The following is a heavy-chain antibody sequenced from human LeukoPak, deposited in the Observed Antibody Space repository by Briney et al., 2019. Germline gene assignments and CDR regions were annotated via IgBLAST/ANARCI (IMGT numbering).Heavy chain of an antibody. CDR3: AKDLYDSSGTAFDY. CDR1: GYTFTSYG. D-gene: IGHD3-22*01. CDR2: ISAYNGNT. Sequence: ASVKVSCKASGYTFTSYGISWVRQAPGQGLEWMGWISAYNGNTNYAQKLQGRVTMTTDTSTSTAYMELRSLRSDDTAVYYCAKDLYDSSGTAFDYWGQGTLVTVSS. J-gene: IGHJ4*02. V-gene: IGHV1-18*01.